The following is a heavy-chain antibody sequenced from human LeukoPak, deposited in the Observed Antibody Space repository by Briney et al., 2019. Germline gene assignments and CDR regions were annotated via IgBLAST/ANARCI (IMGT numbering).Heavy chain of an antibody. CDR3: ARGLWTQPGLVPFNY. CDR1: GFTFDSYA. V-gene: IGHV4-59*01. CDR2: IHHFGRT. D-gene: IGHD5-18*01. Sequence: GSLRLSCAASGFTFDSYAVSWVRQAPGKGLEWIGNIHHFGRTEYNSSLRSRVTMFLDSSKNQFSLKLTSVTPTDTAVYYCARGLWTQPGLVPFNYWGQGILVTVSS. J-gene: IGHJ4*02.